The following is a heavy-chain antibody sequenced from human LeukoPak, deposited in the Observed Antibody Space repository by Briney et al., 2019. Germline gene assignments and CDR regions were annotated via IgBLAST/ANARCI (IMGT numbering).Heavy chain of an antibody. J-gene: IGHJ4*02. V-gene: IGHV3-64D*06. CDR1: GFTFSTYA. CDR3: VKSTGTTPYYVDY. CDR2: INNNGGDT. D-gene: IGHD1-7*01. Sequence: GGSLRLSCAVSGFTFSTYAMSWVRQAPGKGLEYVSAINNNGGDTYHADSVKGRFTISRDNSKNTLYLQMSSLRTEDTAVYYCVKSTGTTPYYVDYWGQGTLVTVSP.